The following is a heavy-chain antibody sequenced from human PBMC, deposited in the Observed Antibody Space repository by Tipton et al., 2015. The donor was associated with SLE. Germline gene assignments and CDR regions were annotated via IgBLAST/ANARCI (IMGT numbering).Heavy chain of an antibody. CDR2: VYTSGST. V-gene: IGHV4-4*08. Sequence: TLSLTCTVSSVSSSSYYWSWLRQPPGETLEWIGFVYTSGSTHYNPPLKSRVTISIDMSNNQFSLLLSSVTAADTAVYYCARHYCTGDGCYSAVGDSWGQGTLVTVSS. D-gene: IGHD2-15*01. CDR1: SVSSSSYY. CDR3: ARHYCTGDGCYSAVGDS. J-gene: IGHJ4*02.